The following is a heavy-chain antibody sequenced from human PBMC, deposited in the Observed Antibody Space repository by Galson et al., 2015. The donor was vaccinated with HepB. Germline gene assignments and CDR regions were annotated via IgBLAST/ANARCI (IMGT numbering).Heavy chain of an antibody. V-gene: IGHV3-23*01. Sequence: SLRLSCAASGFSFGTFAMSWVRQAPGKGLEWVSGISASGGSSTCYTDSVKGRFTISRDDSKNILFLHMSFLRAEDTAVYYCATGLQLLGRVWGQGTTVTVSS. J-gene: IGHJ6*02. CDR2: ISASGGSST. D-gene: IGHD2-2*01. CDR1: GFSFGTFA. CDR3: ATGLQLLGRV.